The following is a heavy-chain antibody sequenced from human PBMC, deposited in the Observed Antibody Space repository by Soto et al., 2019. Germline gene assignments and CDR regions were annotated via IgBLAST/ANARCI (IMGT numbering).Heavy chain of an antibody. Sequence: SETLSLTCTVSGGSISSGGYYWSWIRQHPGKGLEWIGYIYYSGSTYYNPSLKSRVTISVDTSKNQFSLKLSSVTAADTAVYYCARDRERVVQRAFDIWGQWTMVTVSS. CDR1: GGSISSGGYY. V-gene: IGHV4-31*03. D-gene: IGHD1-1*01. CDR3: ARDRERVVQRAFDI. J-gene: IGHJ3*02. CDR2: IYYSGST.